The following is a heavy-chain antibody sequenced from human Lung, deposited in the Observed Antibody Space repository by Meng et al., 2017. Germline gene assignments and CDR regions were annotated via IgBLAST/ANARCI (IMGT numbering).Heavy chain of an antibody. Sequence: QVQLVQSGAEVKKPGASVRVSCKASGYTFTNYDINWVRQATGQGLQWMGWMNPNSGNTGYAQKFQGRVTMTRNTSISTAYMELSSLRSEDTAVYYCVTRNDGYDFDYWGQGTLVTVSS. V-gene: IGHV1-8*01. J-gene: IGHJ4*02. CDR2: MNPNSGNT. D-gene: IGHD1-1*01. CDR3: VTRNDGYDFDY. CDR1: GYTFTNYD.